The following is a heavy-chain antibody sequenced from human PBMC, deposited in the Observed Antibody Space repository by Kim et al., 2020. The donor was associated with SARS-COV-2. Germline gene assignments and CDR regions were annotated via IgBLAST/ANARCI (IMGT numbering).Heavy chain of an antibody. D-gene: IGHD3-10*01. Sequence: GGSLRLSCAASGFTFSSYSMNWVRQAPGKGLEWVSSISSSSSYIYYADSVKGRFTISRDNAKNSLYLQMNSLRAEDTAVYYCARRGDLTMVRGVILGYFDYWGQGTLVTVSS. V-gene: IGHV3-21*01. CDR1: GFTFSSYS. CDR3: ARRGDLTMVRGVILGYFDY. CDR2: ISSSSSYI. J-gene: IGHJ4*02.